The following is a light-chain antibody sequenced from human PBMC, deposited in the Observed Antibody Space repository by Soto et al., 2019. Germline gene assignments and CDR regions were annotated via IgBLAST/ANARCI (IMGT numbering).Light chain of an antibody. CDR1: SSDVGAYDY. CDR2: EVS. J-gene: IGLJ1*01. V-gene: IGLV2-14*01. Sequence: QSALTQPPSASGSPGQSVAISCTGTSSDVGAYDYVSWYQQHPGKAPKLMIYEVSNWPSGVSRRFSGSKSGNTASLTISGLQAEDEAHYYCSSYTSDNRNYVFGTGTKLTVL. CDR3: SSYTSDNRNYV.